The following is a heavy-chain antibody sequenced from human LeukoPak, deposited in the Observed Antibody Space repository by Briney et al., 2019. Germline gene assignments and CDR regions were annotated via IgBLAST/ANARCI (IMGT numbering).Heavy chain of an antibody. D-gene: IGHD2-15*01. V-gene: IGHV3-66*02. J-gene: IGHJ6*03. Sequence: GGSLRLSCAASGFTVSSNYMSWVRQAPGKGLEWVSVIYAGGKTYYADSVKGRFTISRDKSKNTLYLQLNSLRAEDAAVYYCARVAFYYYYMDVWGRGTTVTVS. CDR2: IYAGGKT. CDR3: ARVAFYYYYMDV. CDR1: GFTVSSNY.